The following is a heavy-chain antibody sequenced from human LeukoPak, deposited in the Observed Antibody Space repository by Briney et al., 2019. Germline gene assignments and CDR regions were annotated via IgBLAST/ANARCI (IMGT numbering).Heavy chain of an antibody. J-gene: IGHJ2*01. D-gene: IGHD4-23*01. CDR2: IYPGDSDT. V-gene: IGHV5-51*01. CDR1: GYSFTSYW. Sequence: GESLKISCRGSGYSFTSYWIGWVRQMPGKGLEWMGIIYPGDSDTRYSPSFQGQVTISADKSINTAYLQWSSLKASDTAMYYCARRVVNNRNWYFDLWGRGTLVTVSS. CDR3: ARRVVNNRNWYFDL.